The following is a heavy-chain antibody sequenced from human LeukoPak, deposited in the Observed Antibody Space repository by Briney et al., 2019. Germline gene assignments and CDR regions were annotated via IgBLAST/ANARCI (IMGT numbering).Heavy chain of an antibody. CDR3: ARVVAAAGSNAFDI. V-gene: IGHV4-59*01. CDR1: GGSISSYH. CDR2: IYYSGST. D-gene: IGHD6-13*01. Sequence: SETLSLTCTVSGGSISSYHRSWIRQPPGKGLEWIGYIYYSGSTNYNPSLKSRVTISVDTSKNQFSLKLSSVTAADTAVYYRARVVAAAGSNAFDIWGQGTMVTVSS. J-gene: IGHJ3*02.